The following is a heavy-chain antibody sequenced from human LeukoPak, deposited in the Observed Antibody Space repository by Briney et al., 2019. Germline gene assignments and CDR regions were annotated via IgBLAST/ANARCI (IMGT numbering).Heavy chain of an antibody. Sequence: ASVKVSCKASGYTFTGYYMHWVRQAPGQRLEWMGWINAGNGNTKYSQKFQGRVTITRDTSASTAYMELSSLRSEDTAVYYCARDPARDFWSGYPWDYFDYWGQGTLVTVSS. CDR1: GYTFTGYY. CDR3: ARDPARDFWSGYPWDYFDY. CDR2: INAGNGNT. J-gene: IGHJ4*02. D-gene: IGHD3-3*01. V-gene: IGHV1-3*01.